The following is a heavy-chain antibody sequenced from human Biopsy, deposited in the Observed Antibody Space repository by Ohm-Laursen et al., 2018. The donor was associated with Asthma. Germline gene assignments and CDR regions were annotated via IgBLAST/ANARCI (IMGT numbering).Heavy chain of an antibody. CDR1: GFTFSSYG. Sequence: SLRLSCAASGFTFSSYGMHWVRQAPGKGLEWVAVIWYDGSNKYYADSVKGRFTISRDNSKHTLYLQMNSLRAEGTAVYYCARSIYDFWSGYYGMDVWGQGTTVTVSS. J-gene: IGHJ6*02. V-gene: IGHV3-33*01. CDR2: IWYDGSNK. D-gene: IGHD3-3*01. CDR3: ARSIYDFWSGYYGMDV.